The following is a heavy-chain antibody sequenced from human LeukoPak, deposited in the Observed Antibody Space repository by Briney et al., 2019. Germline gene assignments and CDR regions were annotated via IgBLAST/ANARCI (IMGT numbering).Heavy chain of an antibody. V-gene: IGHV3-21*01. CDR3: ARDRGSSWYLGILY. CDR1: RFTFSSYS. D-gene: IGHD6-13*01. CDR2: ISSSSSYI. J-gene: IGHJ4*02. Sequence: GGSLRLSCAASRFTFSSYSMNWVRQAPGKGLEWVSSISSSSSYIYYTDSVKSRFTISRDNAKNSLYLQMNSLRAEDTAVYYCARDRGSSWYLGILYWGQGTLVTVSS.